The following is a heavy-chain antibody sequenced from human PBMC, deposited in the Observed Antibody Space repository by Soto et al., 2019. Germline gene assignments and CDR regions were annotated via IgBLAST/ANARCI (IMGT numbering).Heavy chain of an antibody. D-gene: IGHD2-15*01. Sequence: PGGSLRLSCAASGFTFSSYAMSWVRQAPGKGLEWVSAISGSGGSTYYADSVKGRLTISRDNSKNTLYLQMNSLRAEDTAVYYCAKDDYCSGGSCYSGWFDPWGQGTLVTVSS. CDR1: GFTFSSYA. J-gene: IGHJ5*02. CDR3: AKDDYCSGGSCYSGWFDP. CDR2: ISGSGGST. V-gene: IGHV3-23*01.